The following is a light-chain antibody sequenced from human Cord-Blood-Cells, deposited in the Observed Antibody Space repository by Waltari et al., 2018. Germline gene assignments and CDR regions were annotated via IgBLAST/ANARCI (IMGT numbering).Light chain of an antibody. Sequence: QSALTHPPSVSGSPGQSITLSRTGTSRAVGGYNYASWYQQHPGKAPQPMIYDVSNRPLGVSNRFSGSKSGNTASLTISGLQAEDEADYYCSSYISSSTVVFGGGTKLTVL. V-gene: IGLV2-14*01. J-gene: IGLJ2*01. CDR3: SSYISSSTVV. CDR1: SRAVGGYNY. CDR2: DVS.